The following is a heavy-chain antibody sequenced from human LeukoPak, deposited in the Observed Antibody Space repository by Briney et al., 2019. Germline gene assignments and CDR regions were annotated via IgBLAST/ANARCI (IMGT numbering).Heavy chain of an antibody. Sequence: GGSLRLSCAASGFTFSSYAMHWVRQAPGKGLEWVAVISYDGSNKYYADSVKGRFTISRDNSKNTLYLQMNSLRAEDTAVYYCARDATYYMDVWGKGTTVTVSS. CDR1: GFTFSSYA. CDR2: ISYDGSNK. V-gene: IGHV3-30*04. D-gene: IGHD1-1*01. J-gene: IGHJ6*03. CDR3: ARDATYYMDV.